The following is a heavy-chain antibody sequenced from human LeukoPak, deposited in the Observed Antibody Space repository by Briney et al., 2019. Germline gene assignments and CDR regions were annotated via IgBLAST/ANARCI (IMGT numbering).Heavy chain of an antibody. D-gene: IGHD3-22*01. V-gene: IGHV3-23*01. CDR2: ISGNGGST. Sequence: PGGSLRLSCAASGFTFSSYAMSWVRQAPGKGLEWVSAISGNGGSTYYADSVKGRFTISRDNSKNTLYLQMNSLRAEDTAVYYCAFRGRVTMIVETFDYWGQGTLVTVSS. CDR1: GFTFSSYA. J-gene: IGHJ4*02. CDR3: AFRGRVTMIVETFDY.